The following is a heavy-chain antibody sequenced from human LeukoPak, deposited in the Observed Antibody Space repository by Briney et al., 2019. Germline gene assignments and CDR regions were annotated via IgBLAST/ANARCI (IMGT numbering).Heavy chain of an antibody. V-gene: IGHV3-15*01. CDR3: TTSLARLLRFRELLDY. J-gene: IGHJ4*02. CDR1: GFTFSNAW. D-gene: IGHD3-10*01. Sequence: GGSLRLSCAASGFTFSNAWMSWVRQAPGKGLEWVGRIKSKTDGGTTDYAAPVKGRLTISRDDSKNTLYLQMNSLKTEDTAVYYCTTSLARLLRFRELLDYWGQGTLVTVSS. CDR2: IKSKTDGGTT.